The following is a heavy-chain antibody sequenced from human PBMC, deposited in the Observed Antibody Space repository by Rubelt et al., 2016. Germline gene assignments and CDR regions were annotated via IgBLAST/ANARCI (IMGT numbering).Heavy chain of an antibody. CDR3: ARGVAAAGSSYYYGMDV. Sequence: QVQLQESGPGLVRPSETLFLTCTVSGGSISTYFWSWIRQPAGKGLQWIGRISTRGSTNYNSSLKSRVTMSLDTPKNQFSLKLSSGTAADTAVYYCARGVAAAGSSYYYGMDVWGQGTTVTVSS. V-gene: IGHV4-4*07. J-gene: IGHJ6*02. CDR2: ISTRGST. D-gene: IGHD6-13*01. CDR1: GGSISTYF.